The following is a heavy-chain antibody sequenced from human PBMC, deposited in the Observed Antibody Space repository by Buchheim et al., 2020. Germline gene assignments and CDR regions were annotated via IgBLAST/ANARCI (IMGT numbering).Heavy chain of an antibody. Sequence: EVQLLESGGGLVQPGGSLRLSCAASGFTFSSYAMSWVRQAPGKGLEWVSAISGSGGSTYYADSVKGRFTISRDNSKTTLYLQMNSLRAEDTAVYYCAKDLAGITIFGVVITYYGMDVWGQGTT. V-gene: IGHV3-23*01. CDR3: AKDLAGITIFGVVITYYGMDV. J-gene: IGHJ6*02. CDR2: ISGSGGST. CDR1: GFTFSSYA. D-gene: IGHD3-3*01.